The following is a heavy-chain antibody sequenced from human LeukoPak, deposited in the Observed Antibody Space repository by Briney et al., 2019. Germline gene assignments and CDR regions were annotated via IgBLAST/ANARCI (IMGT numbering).Heavy chain of an antibody. CDR1: GFTFSSSA. Sequence: PGGSLRLSCAASGFTFSSSAMSWVRQAPGKGLEWVSGISGSGGSTYYADSVKGRFTISRDNSKNTLYLQMNSLRAEDTAVYYCAKGAGPAWWYFDLWGRGTLVTVSS. CDR2: ISGSGGST. J-gene: IGHJ2*01. CDR3: AKGAGPAWWYFDL. V-gene: IGHV3-23*01.